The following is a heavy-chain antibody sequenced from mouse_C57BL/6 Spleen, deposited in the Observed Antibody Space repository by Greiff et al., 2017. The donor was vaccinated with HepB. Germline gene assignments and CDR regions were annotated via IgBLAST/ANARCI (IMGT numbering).Heavy chain of an antibody. J-gene: IGHJ3*01. CDR2: IDPSDSET. CDR3: AMTTVEGWFAY. Sequence: VQLQQPGAELVRPGSSVKLSCKASGYTFTSYWMHWVKQRPIQGLEWIGNIDPSDSETHYNQKFKDKATLTVDKSSSTAYMQLSSLTSEDSAVYYCAMTTVEGWFAYWGQGTLVTVSA. D-gene: IGHD1-1*01. CDR1: GYTFTSYW. V-gene: IGHV1-52*01.